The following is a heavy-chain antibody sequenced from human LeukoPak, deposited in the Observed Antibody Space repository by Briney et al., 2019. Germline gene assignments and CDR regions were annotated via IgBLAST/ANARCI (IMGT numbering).Heavy chain of an antibody. J-gene: IGHJ3*02. Sequence: SETLSLTCTVSGGSISSYYWSWIRQPPGKGLEWIGYIYTSGSTNYNPSLKSRVTISVDTSKNQFSLKLSSVTAADTAVYYCARHGGSGSYYNDAFDIWGQGTMVTVSS. CDR1: GGSISSYY. CDR3: ARHGGSGSYYNDAFDI. CDR2: IYTSGST. V-gene: IGHV4-4*09. D-gene: IGHD3-10*01.